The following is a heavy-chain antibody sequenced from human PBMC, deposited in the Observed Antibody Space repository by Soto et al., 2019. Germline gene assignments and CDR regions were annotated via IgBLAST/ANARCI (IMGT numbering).Heavy chain of an antibody. Sequence: GGSLRLSCAASGFTFSNAWMNWVRQAPGKGLEWVGRIKSKTDGGTTDYAAPVKGRFTISRDDSKNTLYMQMNSLKTEDTAVYYCTTDLWEPDSGSYVPFDYWGQGTLVTVSS. V-gene: IGHV3-15*07. D-gene: IGHD1-26*01. J-gene: IGHJ4*02. CDR1: GFTFSNAW. CDR3: TTDLWEPDSGSYVPFDY. CDR2: IKSKTDGGTT.